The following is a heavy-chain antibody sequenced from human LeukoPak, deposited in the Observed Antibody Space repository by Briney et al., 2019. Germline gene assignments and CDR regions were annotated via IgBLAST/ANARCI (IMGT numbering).Heavy chain of an antibody. J-gene: IGHJ2*01. CDR3: ASTAGFLESTAFDL. CDR1: GGSISSYY. CDR2: IYTSGST. D-gene: IGHD3-3*01. Sequence: SETLSLSCTVSGGSISSYYWSWIRQPPGKGLEWIGYIYTSGSTNYNPSLKSRVTISVDTSKNQFSLKLSSVTAADTAVYYCASTAGFLESTAFDLWGRGTLVTVSS. V-gene: IGHV4-4*09.